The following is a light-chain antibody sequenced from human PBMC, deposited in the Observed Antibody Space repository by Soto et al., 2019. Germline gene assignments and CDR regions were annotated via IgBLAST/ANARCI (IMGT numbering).Light chain of an antibody. J-gene: IGKJ1*01. CDR3: QHYNSYRWT. CDR1: QSLSSF. V-gene: IGKV1-39*01. Sequence: DIQMTQSPSSLSASVGDRVTITCRASQSLSSFLNWYQQKPGKAPQLLIYAASSLQSGVPSRFSGSGSGTEFTLTISSLQPDDFATYYCQHYNSYRWTFGQGTKVDI. CDR2: AAS.